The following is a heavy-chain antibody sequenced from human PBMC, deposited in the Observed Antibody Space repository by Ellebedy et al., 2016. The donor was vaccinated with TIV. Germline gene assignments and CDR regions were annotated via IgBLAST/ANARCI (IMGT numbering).Heavy chain of an antibody. CDR3: ARPRTHGRGRVYYYGMDV. D-gene: IGHD3-16*01. CDR2: INPSGGSK. CDR1: GYTFTSYY. Sequence: AASVTVSCKASGYTFTSYYMHWPRQAPGQGLEWMGLINPSGGSKSNAQKFQGRVTMTRDTSTSTVYMELSSLRSEDTAVYYCARPRTHGRGRVYYYGMDVWGQGTTVTVSS. J-gene: IGHJ6*02. V-gene: IGHV1-46*01.